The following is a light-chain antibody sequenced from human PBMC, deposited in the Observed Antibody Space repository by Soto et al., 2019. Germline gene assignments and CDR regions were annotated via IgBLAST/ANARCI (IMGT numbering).Light chain of an antibody. CDR3: QQYGSSPPFT. V-gene: IGKV3-20*01. CDR1: QSVSSSY. CDR2: GAS. Sequence: EIVLTQSPGTLSLSPGERATLSCRASQSVSSSYLAWYQQKPGQAPRLLIYGASRTATGIPDRFSGSGSGTDFTLTITSLEPADFAVYYCQQYGSSPPFTFGPGTKVDIK. J-gene: IGKJ3*01.